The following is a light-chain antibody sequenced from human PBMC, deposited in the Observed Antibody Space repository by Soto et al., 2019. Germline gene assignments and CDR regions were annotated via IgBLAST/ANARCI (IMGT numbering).Light chain of an antibody. V-gene: IGKV1-39*01. Sequence: DIEMTQSPSSLSAFVGDRVTITCRASQSIGRYLNWYRQERGRAPELLIFNAASLQSGVPSRFSGSGAGTDFTLTISSLQPEDFATFYCQQSYTIPITFGGGTKVETK. CDR3: QQSYTIPIT. CDR1: QSIGRY. CDR2: NAA. J-gene: IGKJ4*01.